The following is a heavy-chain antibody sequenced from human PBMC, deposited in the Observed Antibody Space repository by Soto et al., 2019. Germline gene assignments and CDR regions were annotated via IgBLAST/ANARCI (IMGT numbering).Heavy chain of an antibody. CDR3: VKSLFQQLWLILDS. D-gene: IGHD5-18*01. Sequence: QVQLVESGGGVVQPGRSLRLSCAPSGFTFSNYGMHWVRQAPGKGLEWVAIISHDGSEKYYADSVKGRFTISRDNXMNPLYLQMDSLRVEDTAVYYCVKSLFQQLWLILDSWGQGTLVIVSS. V-gene: IGHV3-30*18. J-gene: IGHJ4*02. CDR1: GFTFSNYG. CDR2: ISHDGSEK.